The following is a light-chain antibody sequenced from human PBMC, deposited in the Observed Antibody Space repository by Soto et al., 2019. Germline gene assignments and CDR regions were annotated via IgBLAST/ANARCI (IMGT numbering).Light chain of an antibody. V-gene: IGLV1-44*01. CDR2: SSN. CDR3: AAWDDSLNGRV. J-gene: IGLJ3*02. Sequence: QAVVTQPPSASGTPGQRVTIPWSGTHSNIGTNSVNWYLQLPGTAPRLLIFSSNQRPLGVPDRFSGSRSGTSAPLAITGRRSEDDAYYYCAAWDDSLNGRVFGGGTQVTVL. CDR1: HSNIGTNS.